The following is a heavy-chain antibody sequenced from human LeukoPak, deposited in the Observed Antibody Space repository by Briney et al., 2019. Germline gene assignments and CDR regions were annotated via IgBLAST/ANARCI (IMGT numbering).Heavy chain of an antibody. D-gene: IGHD3-10*01. CDR2: MNPNSGGT. J-gene: IGHJ4*02. CDR3: ARDYASGSYYDY. Sequence: ASVNVSCKASGYTFTGDYLHWVRQAPGQGLEWMGWMNPNSGGTNYAQKFQGRVTMTRDTSISTAYMELSRLSSDDTAVYYCARDYASGSYYDYWGQGSLVTVSS. CDR1: GYTFTGDY. V-gene: IGHV1-2*02.